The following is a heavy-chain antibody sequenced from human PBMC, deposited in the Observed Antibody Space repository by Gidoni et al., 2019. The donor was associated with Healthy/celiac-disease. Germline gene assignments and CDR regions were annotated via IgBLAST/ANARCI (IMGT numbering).Heavy chain of an antibody. V-gene: IGHV3-23*01. CDR1: GFPFSSYS. CDR3: AKVPVFGSCDKYFDY. D-gene: IGHD6-13*01. J-gene: IGHJ4*02. CDR2: ISGGGGST. Sequence: DVQLLHSGGGLVQPGGSLRLSCAASGFPFSSYSMIWVRQAPGKGLEWVSAISGGGGSTDYADSVKGRFTIARDKSKNTLYLQMNSLRAEDTAVYYCAKVPVFGSCDKYFDYWGQGTLVTVSS.